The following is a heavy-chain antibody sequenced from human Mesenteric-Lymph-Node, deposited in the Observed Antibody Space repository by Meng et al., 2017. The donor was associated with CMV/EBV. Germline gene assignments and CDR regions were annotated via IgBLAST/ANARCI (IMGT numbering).Heavy chain of an antibody. Sequence: LSCAASGFSFSDYSINWIRQAPGKRLKWVSYISTGGSTTFYADSVKGRFTVSRDNAKNSLYLQMNSLRVEDTAVYYCARSAYTNTFDSWGLGTLVTVSS. CDR3: ARSAYTNTFDS. CDR2: ISTGGSTT. J-gene: IGHJ4*02. V-gene: IGHV3-11*04. D-gene: IGHD3-3*01. CDR1: GFSFSDYS.